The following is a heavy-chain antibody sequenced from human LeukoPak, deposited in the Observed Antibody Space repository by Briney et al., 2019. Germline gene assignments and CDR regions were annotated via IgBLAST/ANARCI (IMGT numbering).Heavy chain of an antibody. CDR2: ISSSSSTI. V-gene: IGHV3-48*02. Sequence: GGSLRLSCAASGFTFSSYWMSWVRQAPGKGLEWVSYISSSSSTIYYADSVKGRFTISRDNAKNSLYLQMNSLRDEDTAVYYCARLPRLRVTDILDYWGQGTLVTVSS. J-gene: IGHJ4*02. CDR1: GFTFSSYW. D-gene: IGHD2-21*02. CDR3: ARLPRLRVTDILDY.